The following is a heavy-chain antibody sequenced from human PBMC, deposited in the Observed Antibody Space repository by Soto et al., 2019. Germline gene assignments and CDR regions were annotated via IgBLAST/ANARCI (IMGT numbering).Heavy chain of an antibody. J-gene: IGHJ4*02. CDR2: ISAYNTNT. Sequence: QVELVQSGAEVKKPGASVKVSCKTSGYTFTSYPISWMRQAPGQGLEWMGWISAYNTNTNYAQKFQGRVTMTTDTLTSTAYMELRSLRCDDTAVYYCARDTPPADYWGQGTLVTVSS. CDR3: ARDTPPADY. V-gene: IGHV1-18*01. CDR1: GYTFTSYP.